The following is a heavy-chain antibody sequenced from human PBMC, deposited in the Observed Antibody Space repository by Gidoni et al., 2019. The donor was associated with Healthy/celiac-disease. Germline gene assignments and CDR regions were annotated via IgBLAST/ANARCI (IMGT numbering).Heavy chain of an antibody. CDR3: ARFKAGKGRYYYYYYMDV. J-gene: IGHJ6*03. CDR1: GGTFSSYA. CDR2: IIPIFGTA. V-gene: IGHV1-69*01. D-gene: IGHD6-13*01. Sequence: QVQLVQSGAEVKKPGSSVKVSCKASGGTFSSYAIRWVRQAPGQGLEWMGGIIPIFGTANYAQKFQGRVTITADESTSTAYMELSSLRSEDTAVYYCARFKAGKGRYYYYYYMDVWGKGTTVTVSS.